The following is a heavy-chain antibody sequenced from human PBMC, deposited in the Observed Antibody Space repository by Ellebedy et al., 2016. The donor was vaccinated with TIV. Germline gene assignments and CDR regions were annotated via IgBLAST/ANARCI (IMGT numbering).Heavy chain of an antibody. D-gene: IGHD4-11*01. Sequence: GESLKISXAASGFTFSSYSMNWVRQAPGKGLEWVSYISSSSSTIYYADSAKGRFTIARDNSKNTLYLQMSSLRAEDTAVYYCAKSMFEDYSLTPNPYCFDYWGQGTLVTVSS. J-gene: IGHJ4*02. CDR1: GFTFSSYS. CDR2: ISSSSSTI. CDR3: AKSMFEDYSLTPNPYCFDY. V-gene: IGHV3-48*01.